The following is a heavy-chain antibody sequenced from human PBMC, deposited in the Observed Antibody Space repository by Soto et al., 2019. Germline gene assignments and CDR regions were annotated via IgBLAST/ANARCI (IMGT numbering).Heavy chain of an antibody. CDR2: INPATGAA. D-gene: IGHD3-3*01. Sequence: QLHLVQSGAVVKKPGASVTVSCSASGYPVTAYYMHWVRQAPGRGLEWMGGINPATGAAKYTQAFQGRVTMTRDTATGTGFMGLGGLTSGDPAVFYWAGGGGVGVAGSAAFDMWGQGTLVTVSS. V-gene: IGHV1-2*02. CDR1: GYPVTAYY. J-gene: IGHJ3*02. CDR3: AGGGGVGVAGSAAFDM.